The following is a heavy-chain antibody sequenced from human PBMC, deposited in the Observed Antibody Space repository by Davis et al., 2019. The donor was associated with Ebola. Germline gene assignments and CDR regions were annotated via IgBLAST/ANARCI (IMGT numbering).Heavy chain of an antibody. CDR3: ATTPRYSSHGAYFDY. CDR2: IKNSGST. V-gene: IGHV4-34*08. CDR1: APTISAYA. J-gene: IGHJ4*02. Sequence: SETLSLTCAVYAPTISAYACTRICQPPEKGCGWTPEIKNSGSTTLNPSLKSRVTISGDTSKNQFSLKLNSVTAADTTMYYCATTPRYSSHGAYFDYWGQGTLVTVSS. D-gene: IGHD4-11*01.